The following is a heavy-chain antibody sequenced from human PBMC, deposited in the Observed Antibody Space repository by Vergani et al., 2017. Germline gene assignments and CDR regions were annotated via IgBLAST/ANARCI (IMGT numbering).Heavy chain of an antibody. D-gene: IGHD6-13*01. J-gene: IGHJ6*02. CDR2: VNHSGST. CDR3: ARGKLVPYYYYYGMGV. V-gene: IGHV4-34*01. CDR1: GGSFSGYF. Sequence: QVPLQQWGAGLLKPSETLSLTCAVYGGSFSGYFWSWLRQPPGKGLEWIGEVNHSGSTIYNPSLKSRVTISVDTSKNQFSLKLSSVTAADTAVYYCARGKLVPYYYYYGMGVXGQG.